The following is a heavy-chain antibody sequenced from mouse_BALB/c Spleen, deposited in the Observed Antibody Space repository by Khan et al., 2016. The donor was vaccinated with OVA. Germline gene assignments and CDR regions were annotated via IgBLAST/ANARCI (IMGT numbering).Heavy chain of an antibody. CDR2: TNPTNGRT. CDR1: GYTFTSYW. CDR3: ERIKKIVATYIDY. V-gene: IGHV1S81*02. D-gene: IGHD1-1*01. J-gene: IGHJ2*01. Sequence: VQLPQSGAELVKAGASVKMSCKASGYTFTSYWIPWVQQRLGQGLEWFAETNPTNGRTYYNKKFKSKATLTVDKSSSTSYILLSCTTFDDYAVYYCERIKKIVATYIDYGGQGTTLTVSS.